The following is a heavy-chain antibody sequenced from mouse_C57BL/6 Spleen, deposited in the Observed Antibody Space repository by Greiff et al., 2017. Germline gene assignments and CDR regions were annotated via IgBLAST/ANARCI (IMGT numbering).Heavy chain of an antibody. CDR1: GYTFTSYW. J-gene: IGHJ2*01. D-gene: IGHD1-1*01. Sequence: QVQLQQPGAELVKPGASVKLSCKASGYTFTSYWMQWVKQRPGQGLEWIGEIDPSDSYTNYNQKFKGKATLTVDTSSSTAYMQLSSLTSEDSAVYYCARITTVVADYWGQGTTRTVSS. CDR3: ARITTVVADY. CDR2: IDPSDSYT. V-gene: IGHV1-50*01.